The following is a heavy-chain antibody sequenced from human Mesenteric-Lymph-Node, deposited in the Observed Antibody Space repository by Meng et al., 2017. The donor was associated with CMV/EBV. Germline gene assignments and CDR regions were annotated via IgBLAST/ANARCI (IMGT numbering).Heavy chain of an antibody. Sequence: QVEPQPWGSSMLKPSETLSLSWAVYGGSFSGDYWSRIRQPPGKGLEWIGEINHSGSTNYNPSLKSRVTISVDTSKNQFSLKLSSVTAADTAVYYCARHQRWLKSEGGFNYWGQGTLVTVSS. CDR1: GGSFSGDY. CDR3: ARHQRWLKSEGGFNY. CDR2: INHSGST. J-gene: IGHJ4*02. V-gene: IGHV4-34*01. D-gene: IGHD4-23*01.